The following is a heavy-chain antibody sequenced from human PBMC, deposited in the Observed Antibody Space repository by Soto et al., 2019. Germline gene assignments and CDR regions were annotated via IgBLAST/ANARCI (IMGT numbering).Heavy chain of an antibody. CDR1: GYTFTNYG. J-gene: IGHJ5*02. V-gene: IGHV1-18*01. CDR3: ARGVGSESYYNQYNWFDP. Sequence: QVQLVQSGAEVKKPGASVKVSCKASGYTFTNYGISWVRQAPGQGLEWMGWISAYNGNTNFAQKLQGRVTMTTDTSSSTGYMEIRSLRSDDTDVYYCARGVGSESYYNQYNWFDPWGQGTLVTVSS. CDR2: ISAYNGNT. D-gene: IGHD3-10*01.